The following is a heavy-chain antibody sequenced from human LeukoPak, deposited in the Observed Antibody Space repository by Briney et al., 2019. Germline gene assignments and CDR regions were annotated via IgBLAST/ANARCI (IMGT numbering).Heavy chain of an antibody. CDR3: ATIKRGNIFGFFDL. D-gene: IGHD5-18*01. Sequence: SETLSLTCTVSGGSISSHYWSWVRQPPGKGLEWIGYVLDNVRTKDNPSLNSRFTLSADTSKNQFSLRLTSVTAAGTAVYYCATIKRGNIFGFFDLWGQGILVTVSS. J-gene: IGHJ4*02. V-gene: IGHV4-59*11. CDR2: VLDNVRT. CDR1: GGSISSHY.